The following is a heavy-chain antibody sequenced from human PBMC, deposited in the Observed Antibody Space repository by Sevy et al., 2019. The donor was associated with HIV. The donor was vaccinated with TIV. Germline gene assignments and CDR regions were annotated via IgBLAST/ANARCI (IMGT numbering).Heavy chain of an antibody. CDR2: FFYTGNP. V-gene: IGHV4-59*12. CDR1: GASISTYV. Sequence: SETLSLTCTVSGASISTYVWTWIRQPPGKGLEWVGYFFYTGNPNYNPSLSSRVTISGDTSKNQFSLTLSSVTAADTAVYYCGIGAGVSKSDFWGQGTLVTVSS. J-gene: IGHJ4*02. D-gene: IGHD3-16*01. CDR3: GIGAGVSKSDF.